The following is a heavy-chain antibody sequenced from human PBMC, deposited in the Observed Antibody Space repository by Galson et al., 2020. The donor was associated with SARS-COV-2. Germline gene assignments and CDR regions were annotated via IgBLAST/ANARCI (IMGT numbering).Heavy chain of an antibody. J-gene: IGHJ4*02. Sequence: SGPTLVKPTQTLTLTCTFSGFSLSTSGMCVSWIRQPPGKALEWLALIDWDDDKYYSTSLKTRLTISKDTSKNQVVLTMTNMDPVDTATYYCARRQGYSSSWPSFDYWGQGTLVTVSS. D-gene: IGHD6-13*01. V-gene: IGHV2-70*01. CDR1: GFSLSTSGMC. CDR2: IDWDDDK. CDR3: ARRQGYSSSWPSFDY.